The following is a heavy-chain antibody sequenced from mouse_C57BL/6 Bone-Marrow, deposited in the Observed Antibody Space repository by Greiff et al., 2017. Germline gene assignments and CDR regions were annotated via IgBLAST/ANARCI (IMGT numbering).Heavy chain of an antibody. V-gene: IGHV1-52*01. CDR2: IDPSDSET. J-gene: IGHJ3*01. CDR1: GYTFTSYW. Sequence: QVQLQQPGAELVRPGSSVKLSCKASGYTFTSYWMPWVKQRPIQGLEWIGNIDPSDSETHYNQKFKDKATLTVDKSSSTAYMQLSSLTSEDSAVYDCALITTVVAPFAYWGQGTLVTVSA. CDR3: ALITTVVAPFAY. D-gene: IGHD1-1*01.